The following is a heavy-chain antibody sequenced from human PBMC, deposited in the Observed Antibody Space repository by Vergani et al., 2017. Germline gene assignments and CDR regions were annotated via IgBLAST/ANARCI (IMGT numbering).Heavy chain of an antibody. J-gene: IGHJ5*02. CDR3: ARGCGSTSCYKRGEDCFDP. V-gene: IGHV1-2*02. D-gene: IGHD2-2*02. CDR2: INPNSGGT. Sequence: QVQLVQSGAEVKKPGASVKVSCKASGYTFTGYYMHWVRQAPGQGLEWMGWINPNSGGTNSAQKFQGRVTMTRDTSISTAYMELSRLRSDDTAVYYCARGCGSTSCYKRGEDCFDPWGQGALVTVSS. CDR1: GYTFTGYY.